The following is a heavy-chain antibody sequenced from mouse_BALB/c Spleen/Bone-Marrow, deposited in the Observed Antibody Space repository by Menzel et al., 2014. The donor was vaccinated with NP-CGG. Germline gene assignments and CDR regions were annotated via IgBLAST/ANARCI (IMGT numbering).Heavy chain of an antibody. CDR1: GFDFSGYW. CDR3: ARPGYYGYQDV. CDR2: INPDSSTI. V-gene: IGHV4-1*02. J-gene: IGHJ1*01. Sequence: VQLKDSGGGLVPPGGSLKLSCAASGFDFSGYWMTLVRQAPGKGLEWIGEINPDSSTINYTPSLKDKFIISRDNAKNALYLQMSKVRSEDTALYYCARPGYYGYQDVWGAGTTVTVSS. D-gene: IGHD1-2*01.